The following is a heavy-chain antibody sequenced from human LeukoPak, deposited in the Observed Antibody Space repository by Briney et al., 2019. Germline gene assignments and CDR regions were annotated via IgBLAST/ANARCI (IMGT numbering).Heavy chain of an antibody. D-gene: IGHD1-1*01. CDR2: INAGNGNT. Sequence: ASVKVSCKASGYTFTSYAMHWVRQAPGQRLEWMGWINAGNGNTKYSQKFQGRVTITRDTSASTAYMELSGLRSEDTAVYYCARGAGTGTTGYFDYWGQGTLVTVSS. CDR1: GYTFTSYA. J-gene: IGHJ4*02. V-gene: IGHV1-3*01. CDR3: ARGAGTGTTGYFDY.